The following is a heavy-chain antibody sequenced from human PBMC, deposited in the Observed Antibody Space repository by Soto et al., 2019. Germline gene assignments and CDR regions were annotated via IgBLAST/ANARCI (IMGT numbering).Heavy chain of an antibody. CDR2: VYYSGSI. CDR3: ARDLWGYCGTDCYPLDV. J-gene: IGHJ6*02. V-gene: IGHV4-59*01. D-gene: IGHD2-21*02. CDR1: GGSLSSYY. Sequence: SETLSLTCSVSGGSLSSYYWSWIRQPPGKGLEWIGYVYYSGSINYNPSLKSRVTISVDTSKNQFSLKLNSVTAADTAVYYCARDLWGYCGTDCYPLDVWGQGTTVT.